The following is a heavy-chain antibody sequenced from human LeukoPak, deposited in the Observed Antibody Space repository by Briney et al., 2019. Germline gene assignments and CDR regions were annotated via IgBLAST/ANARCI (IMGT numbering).Heavy chain of an antibody. V-gene: IGHV3-23*01. J-gene: IGHJ4*02. Sequence: PGGSLRLSCAASGFTFSIYAMSWVRQAPGKGLEWVSAISGSVGSTYYADSVKGRFTISRDNSKNTLYLQMNSVRAEDTAVYYCAKDSEAGYSYGYFDYWGQGTLVTVSS. CDR2: ISGSVGST. CDR1: GFTFSIYA. D-gene: IGHD5-18*01. CDR3: AKDSEAGYSYGYFDY.